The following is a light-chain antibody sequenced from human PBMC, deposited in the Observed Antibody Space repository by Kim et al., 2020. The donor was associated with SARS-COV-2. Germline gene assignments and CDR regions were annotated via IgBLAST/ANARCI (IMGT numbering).Light chain of an antibody. V-gene: IGKV1-39*01. CDR1: QSISDY. CDR2: AAS. Sequence: DIQMTQSPSTLSASVGDRVTITCRASQSISDYLNWYQQKLGKAPEVLIYAASSLESGVPSRFSGSGSGTEFTLTISSLHPEDFATYYCHQSYIAPFTLVPRTKVDI. J-gene: IGKJ3*01. CDR3: HQSYIAPFT.